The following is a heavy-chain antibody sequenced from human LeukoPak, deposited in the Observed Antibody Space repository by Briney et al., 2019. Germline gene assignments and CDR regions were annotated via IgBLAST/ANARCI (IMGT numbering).Heavy chain of an antibody. J-gene: IGHJ4*02. Sequence: PGGSLRLSCAASGFTFSSYWMGWVRQAPGKWLEWVANIKRDGSEKYYGDSVKGRFTVSRDNAENSLYLQMNSLRAEDTAVYYCARDKEAAVDFWSGYYPLWGQGTLVTVSS. CDR1: GFTFSSYW. CDR3: ARDKEAAVDFWSGYYPL. D-gene: IGHD3-3*01. CDR2: IKRDGSEK. V-gene: IGHV3-7*01.